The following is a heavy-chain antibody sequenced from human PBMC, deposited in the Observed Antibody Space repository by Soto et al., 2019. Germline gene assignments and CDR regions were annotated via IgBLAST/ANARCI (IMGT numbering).Heavy chain of an antibody. Sequence: GESLKISCKGSGYSFTSYWIGRVRQMPGKGLEWMGIIYPGDSDTRYSPSFQGQVTISADKSISTAYLQWSSLKASDTAMYYCARHGAETIFGVVSQAYYYYGMDVWGQGTTVTVSS. CDR2: IYPGDSDT. CDR3: ARHGAETIFGVVSQAYYYYGMDV. D-gene: IGHD3-3*01. CDR1: GYSFTSYW. V-gene: IGHV5-51*01. J-gene: IGHJ6*02.